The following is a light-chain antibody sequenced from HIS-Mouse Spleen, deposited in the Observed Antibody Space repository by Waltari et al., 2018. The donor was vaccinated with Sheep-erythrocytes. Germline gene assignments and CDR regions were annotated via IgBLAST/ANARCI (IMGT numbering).Light chain of an antibody. CDR2: AAS. CDR1: HGLSSY. J-gene: IGKJ3*01. CDR3: RQYYSYLT. V-gene: IGKV1-8*01. Sequence: AIRMTQSPSPSSAPTGDRVTITCRASHGLSSYLAWYQQKPGKAPKLLIYAASTLQSGVPSRCSGSGSGTDFTLTISCLQSEDGATYYCRQYYSYLTFGPGTKVGIK.